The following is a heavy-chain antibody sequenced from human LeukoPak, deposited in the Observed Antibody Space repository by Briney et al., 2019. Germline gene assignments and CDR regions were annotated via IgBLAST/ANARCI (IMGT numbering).Heavy chain of an antibody. CDR1: GFTFSSYG. V-gene: IGHV3-33*01. J-gene: IGHJ6*02. D-gene: IGHD1/OR15-1a*01. Sequence: GRSLRLSCAASGFTFSSYGMHWVRQAPGKGLEWVALIWYDGNTKSYTDSVKGRFTISRDNSKSTLYLQMNSLRVEDTAVYFCARRIEQYYYVMDVWGQGTTVTVSS. CDR3: ARRIEQYYYVMDV. CDR2: IWYDGNTK.